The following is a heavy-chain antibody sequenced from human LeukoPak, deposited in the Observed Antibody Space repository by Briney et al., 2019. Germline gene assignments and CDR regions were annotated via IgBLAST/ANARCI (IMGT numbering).Heavy chain of an antibody. D-gene: IGHD3-22*01. V-gene: IGHV1-46*01. J-gene: IGHJ4*02. CDR3: ARDRRGTMIVVVPDY. CDR2: INPSGGST. Sequence: ASVKVSCKASGYTFTGYYMHWVRQAPGQGLEWMGIINPSGGSTSYAQKFQGRVTMTRDTSTSTVYMELSSLRSEDTAAYYCARDRRGTMIVVVPDYWGQGTLVTVSS. CDR1: GYTFTGYY.